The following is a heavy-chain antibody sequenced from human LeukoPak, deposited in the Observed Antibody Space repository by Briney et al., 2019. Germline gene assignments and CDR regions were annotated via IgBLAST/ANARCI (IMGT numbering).Heavy chain of an antibody. CDR3: ARDVDSESGLFGV. CDR1: RGSVTSYF. CDR2: VHASGST. Sequence: SETLSLICNVSRGSVTSYFWNWIRQAAGKGLEWIGRVHASGSTNYSPSLKSRLTIFLDKSKNNFSLKLTSVTAADTAVYYCARDVDSESGLFGVWGRGIPVLVSS. D-gene: IGHD3-16*01. V-gene: IGHV4-4*07. J-gene: IGHJ2*01.